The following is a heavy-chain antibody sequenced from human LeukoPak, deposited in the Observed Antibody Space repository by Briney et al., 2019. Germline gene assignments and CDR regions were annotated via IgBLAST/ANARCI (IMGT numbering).Heavy chain of an antibody. V-gene: IGHV1-18*01. CDR3: AREAVGAQWYYFDY. CDR1: GYIFTSYG. D-gene: IGHD1-26*01. J-gene: IGHJ4*02. Sequence: ASVKVSCKASGYIFTSYGISWVRQAPGQGLEWMGWISAYNGNTNYAQKLQGRVTMTTDTSTSTAYMELRSLRSDDTAVYYCAREAVGAQWYYFDYWGQGTLVTVSS. CDR2: ISAYNGNT.